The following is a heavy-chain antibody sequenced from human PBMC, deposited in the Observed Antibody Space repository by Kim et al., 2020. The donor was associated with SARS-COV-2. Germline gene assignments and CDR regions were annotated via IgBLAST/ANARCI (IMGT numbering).Heavy chain of an antibody. Sequence: GGSLRLSCAASGFTFSNAWMSWVRQAPGKGLEWVGRIKSKTDGGTTDYAAPVKGRFTISRDDSKNTLYLQMNSLKTEDTAVYYCTTDSPIVGSGWGPRYYYYGMDVWGQGTTVTVSS. CDR1: GFTFSNAW. D-gene: IGHD6-19*01. J-gene: IGHJ6*02. CDR2: IKSKTDGGTT. CDR3: TTDSPIVGSGWGPRYYYYGMDV. V-gene: IGHV3-15*01.